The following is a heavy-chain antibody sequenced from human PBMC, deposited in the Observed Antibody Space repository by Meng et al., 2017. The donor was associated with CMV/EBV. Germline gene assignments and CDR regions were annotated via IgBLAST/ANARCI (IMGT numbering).Heavy chain of an antibody. Sequence: GGSLRLSCAASGFTFSSYGMHWVRQAPGKGLEWVAVIWYDGSNKYYADSVKGRFTISRDNSKNTLYLQMNSLRADDTAVYYCAKDLLRYCSSTSCPFGMDVWGQGTTVTVSS. CDR1: GFTFSSYG. V-gene: IGHV3-33*06. D-gene: IGHD2-2*01. CDR3: AKDLLRYCSSTSCPFGMDV. CDR2: IWYDGSNK. J-gene: IGHJ6*02.